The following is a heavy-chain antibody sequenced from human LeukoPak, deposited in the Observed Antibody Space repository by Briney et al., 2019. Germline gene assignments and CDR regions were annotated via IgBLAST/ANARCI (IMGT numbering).Heavy chain of an antibody. CDR3: ARDRLRGGPKYSTHTYYGMDV. Sequence: PSETLSLTCSVSGASISSYYWSWIRQPAGKGLEWIGRIYTNGGTNYNPSLKSRVTMSVDTSKNQFSLKLSSVTAADTAVYYCARDRLRGGPKYSTHTYYGMDVWGQGTTVTVSS. V-gene: IGHV4-4*07. CDR2: IYTNGGT. CDR1: GASISSYY. D-gene: IGHD4-11*01. J-gene: IGHJ6*02.